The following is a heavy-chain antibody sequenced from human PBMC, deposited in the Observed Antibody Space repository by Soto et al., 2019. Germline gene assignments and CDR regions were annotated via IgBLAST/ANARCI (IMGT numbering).Heavy chain of an antibody. CDR1: GFPFSSYG. CDR2: ISYDGSTQ. V-gene: IGHV3-30*18. CDR3: AKDRQGMDV. Sequence: QVQLVESGGGVVQPARSLGLSCAASGFPFSSYGMHWVRQAPGKGLEWVAFISYDGSTQYYVDSVKGRFTISRDNSKNTLYLQINSLRVEDTALYYCAKDRQGMDVWGQGTTVIVSS. J-gene: IGHJ6*02.